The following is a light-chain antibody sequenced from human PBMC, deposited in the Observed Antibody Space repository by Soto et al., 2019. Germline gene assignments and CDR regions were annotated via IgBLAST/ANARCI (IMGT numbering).Light chain of an antibody. CDR2: EVT. Sequence: QSVLTQPAAVSGSPGQSITSSCTGSSSDFGGHNYVSWYQQHPGKAPKLMIYEVTKRPSGVSNRFSGSKSGNTASLTISGLXAEDEADYYCSSYTFTSTLYVFGTGTKVTVL. V-gene: IGLV2-14*01. CDR3: SSYTFTSTLYV. J-gene: IGLJ1*01. CDR1: SSDFGGHNY.